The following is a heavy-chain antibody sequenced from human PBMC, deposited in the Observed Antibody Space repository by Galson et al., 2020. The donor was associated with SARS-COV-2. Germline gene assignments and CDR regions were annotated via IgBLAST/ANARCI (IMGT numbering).Heavy chain of an antibody. CDR2: ISRKAYGGTT. CDR1: GFSFGDYD. V-gene: IGHV3-49*04. J-gene: IGHJ4*02. CDR3: LRGARWLDY. Sequence: GGSLRLSCTTSGFSFGDYDMSWVRQAPGKGLEWVGLISRKAYGGTTEYAETVKGRSTITRDDSKSIAYLQMNSLKTEDTAVYNLLRGARWLDYWCQGTRVTVSS. D-gene: IGHD3-22*01.